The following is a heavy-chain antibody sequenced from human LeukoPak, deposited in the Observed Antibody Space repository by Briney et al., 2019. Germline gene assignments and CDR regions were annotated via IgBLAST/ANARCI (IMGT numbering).Heavy chain of an antibody. CDR2: TSGSGGST. CDR3: AKVGKQWLVRDL. Sequence: PGGSLRLSCATSGLTFSSYAMTWVRQAPGKGLEWVSGTSGSGGSTDYADSVKGRFTISRDNSKNTLYLQMNSLRAEDTAVYYCAKVGKQWLVRDLWGQGTLVTVSS. V-gene: IGHV3-23*01. D-gene: IGHD6-19*01. J-gene: IGHJ4*02. CDR1: GLTFSSYA.